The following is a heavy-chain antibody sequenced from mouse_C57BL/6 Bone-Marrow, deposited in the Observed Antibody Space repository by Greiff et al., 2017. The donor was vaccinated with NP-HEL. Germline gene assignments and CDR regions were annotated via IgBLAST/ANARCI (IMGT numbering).Heavy chain of an antibody. D-gene: IGHD1-3*01. CDR1: GFSLTSYG. CDR2: IWRGGST. Sequence: QVQLQQSGPGLVQPSQSLSIPCTVSGFSLTSYGVHWVRQSPGKGLEWLGVIWRGGSTDYNAAFMSRLSITKDNSKSQVFFKMNSLQADDTAIYYGAKKSGSSYYYAMDYWGQGTSVTVSS. J-gene: IGHJ4*01. V-gene: IGHV2-5*01. CDR3: AKKSGSSYYYAMDY.